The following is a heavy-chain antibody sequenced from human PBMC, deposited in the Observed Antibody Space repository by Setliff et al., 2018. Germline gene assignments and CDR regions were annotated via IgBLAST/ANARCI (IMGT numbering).Heavy chain of an antibody. Sequence: SVKVSCKASGGTFSSYAISWVRQAPGQGLEWMGGIIPMFGTANYAQKFQGRVTITADESTSTAYMELSSLRSEDTAVYYCARDGDNYYDSSGYYLNHAFDIWGQGTMVTVSS. J-gene: IGHJ3*02. CDR1: GGTFSSYA. CDR2: IIPMFGTA. V-gene: IGHV1-69*13. D-gene: IGHD3-22*01. CDR3: ARDGDNYYDSSGYYLNHAFDI.